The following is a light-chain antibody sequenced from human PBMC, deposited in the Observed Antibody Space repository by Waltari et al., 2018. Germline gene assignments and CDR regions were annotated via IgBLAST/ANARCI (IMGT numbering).Light chain of an antibody. CDR1: QDISNY. Sequence: DIQMTQSPSSLSASVGDRVTITCQASQDISNYLNWYQQKPGKAPKLLIYDASNLETGVPSRFSGSGSGTDFTFTISNLQPEDIATYYCQQYDNLLPTFGQGTRLEIK. V-gene: IGKV1-33*01. CDR3: QQYDNLLPT. J-gene: IGKJ5*01. CDR2: DAS.